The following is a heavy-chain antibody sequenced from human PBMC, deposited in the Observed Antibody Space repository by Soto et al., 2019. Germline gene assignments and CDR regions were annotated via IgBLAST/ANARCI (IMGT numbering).Heavy chain of an antibody. J-gene: IGHJ4*02. V-gene: IGHV3-23*01. D-gene: IGHD3-22*01. Sequence: GGSLRLSCAASGFTFSSYAMSWVRQAPGKGLEWVSAISDASDRIYYTHSVKGRFTISRDNSKNTLYLQMNSLRAEDTAVYYCPKDTPIVVALFDYWGPGTLVTVYS. CDR3: PKDTPIVVALFDY. CDR1: GFTFSSYA. CDR2: ISDASDRI.